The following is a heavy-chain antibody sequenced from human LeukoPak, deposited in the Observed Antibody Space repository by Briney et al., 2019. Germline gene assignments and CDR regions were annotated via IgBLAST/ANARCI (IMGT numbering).Heavy chain of an antibody. CDR1: GYTFTGYY. J-gene: IGHJ3*02. Sequence: GASVKVSCKASGYTFTGYYMHWVRQAPGQGLEWMGWINPNSGGTNYAQKFQGRVTMTRDTSISTAYMELSRLRSDDTAAYYCARVWKDYGEMNAFDIWGQGTMVTVSS. D-gene: IGHD4-17*01. CDR3: ARVWKDYGEMNAFDI. CDR2: INPNSGGT. V-gene: IGHV1-2*02.